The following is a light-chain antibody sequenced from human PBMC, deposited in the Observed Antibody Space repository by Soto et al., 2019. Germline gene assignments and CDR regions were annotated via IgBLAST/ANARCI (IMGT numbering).Light chain of an antibody. CDR3: QKYDSYSFT. J-gene: IGKJ1*01. V-gene: IGKV1-5*01. Sequence: DIQMTQSPSTLSGSVGDRVTITCRASQSIGGWLAWYQQKPGKAPKLLIFDGSSLKSGVPSRFSGSGSGTEFTLTISSLQPVDFATYYCQKYDSYSFTFGQGTKVDIK. CDR2: DGS. CDR1: QSIGGW.